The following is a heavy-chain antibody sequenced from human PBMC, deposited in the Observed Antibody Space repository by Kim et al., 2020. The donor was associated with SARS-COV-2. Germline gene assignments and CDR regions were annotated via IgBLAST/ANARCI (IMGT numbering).Heavy chain of an antibody. CDR3: ARDCGYSYREGYYYYYGMDV. V-gene: IGHV4-31*03. D-gene: IGHD5-18*01. CDR1: GGSISSGGYY. CDR2: IYYSGST. Sequence: SETLSLTCTVSGGSISSGGYYWSWIRQHPGKGLEWIGYIYYSGSTYYNPSLKSRVTISVDTSKNQFSLKLSSVTAADTAVYYCARDCGYSYREGYYYYYGMDVWGQGTTVTVSS. J-gene: IGHJ6*02.